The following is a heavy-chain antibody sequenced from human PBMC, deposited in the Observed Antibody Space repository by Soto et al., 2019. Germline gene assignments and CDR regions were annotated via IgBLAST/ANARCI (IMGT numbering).Heavy chain of an antibody. CDR2: IRFDGSNE. J-gene: IGHJ4*02. CDR1: GGIVHSYG. Sequence: PGGSLRLSCAVPGGIVHSYGMHWVLQATGKWLEGVAIIRFDGSNEESAASVKGRFTISRDNSKTTLYLQMNTLGAEDTAVYYCARDGIGGPVFRGYLDYWGRGTVVTVSS. CDR3: ARDGIGGPVFRGYLDY. V-gene: IGHV3-33*01. D-gene: IGHD2-15*01.